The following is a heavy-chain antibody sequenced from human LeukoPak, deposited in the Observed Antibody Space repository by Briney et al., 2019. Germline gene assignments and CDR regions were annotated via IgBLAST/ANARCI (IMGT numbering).Heavy chain of an antibody. V-gene: IGHV3-21*01. D-gene: IGHD2-2*01. CDR1: GFTFSSYS. J-gene: IGHJ5*02. CDR3: ARDSVPAALGGFDP. Sequence: KSGGSLRLSCAASGFTFSSYSMNWVRQAPGKGLEWVSSISSSSSYIYYADSVKGRFTISRDNAKNSLYLQMNSLRAEDTTVYYCARDSVPAALGGFDPWGQGTLVTVSS. CDR2: ISSSSSYI.